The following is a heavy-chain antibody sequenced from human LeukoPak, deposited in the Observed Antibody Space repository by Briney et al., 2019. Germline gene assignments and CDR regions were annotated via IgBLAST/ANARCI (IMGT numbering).Heavy chain of an antibody. CDR1: GYTFTGYY. CDR3: AGSLSIAARPADY. J-gene: IGHJ4*02. CDR2: INPNSGGT. D-gene: IGHD6-6*01. V-gene: IGHV1-2*02. Sequence: GASVKVSCKASGYTFTGYYMHWVRQAPGQGLEWMGWINPNSGGTNYAQKFQGRVTMTRDTSISTAYMELSRLRSDDTAVYYCAGSLSIAARPADYWGQGTLVTVSS.